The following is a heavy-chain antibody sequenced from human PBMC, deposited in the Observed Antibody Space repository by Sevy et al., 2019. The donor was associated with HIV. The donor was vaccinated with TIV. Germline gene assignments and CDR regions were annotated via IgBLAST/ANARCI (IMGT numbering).Heavy chain of an antibody. CDR3: ARMAGGYCSSTSCRRANWFDP. CDR2: ISAYNGNT. Sequence: ASVKVSCKASGYTFTSYGISWVRQAPGQGLEWMGWISAYNGNTNYAQKLQGRVTMTTDTSTSTAYMELRSLGSDDTAVYYCARMAGGYCSSTSCRRANWFDPWGQGTLVTVSS. CDR1: GYTFTSYG. J-gene: IGHJ5*02. D-gene: IGHD2-2*01. V-gene: IGHV1-18*01.